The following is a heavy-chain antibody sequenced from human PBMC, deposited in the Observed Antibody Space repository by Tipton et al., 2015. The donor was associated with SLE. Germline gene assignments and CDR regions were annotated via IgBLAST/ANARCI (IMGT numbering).Heavy chain of an antibody. D-gene: IGHD7-27*01. V-gene: IGHV3-23*01. CDR2: ISGSGGST. CDR1: GFTFSSYA. CDR3: AKDQKLGYDAFDI. J-gene: IGHJ3*02. Sequence: SLRLSCAASGFTFSSYAMSWVRQAPGKGLEWVSAISGSGGSTYYADSVKGRFTISRDNSKNTLYLQMNSLRAEDTAVYYCAKDQKLGYDAFDIWGQGTMVTVSS.